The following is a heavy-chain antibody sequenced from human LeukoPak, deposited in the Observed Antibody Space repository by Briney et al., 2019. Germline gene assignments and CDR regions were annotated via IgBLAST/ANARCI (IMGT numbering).Heavy chain of an antibody. CDR1: GGSISSGSYY. J-gene: IGHJ5*02. V-gene: IGHV4-61*01. CDR2: ISYSGVT. Sequence: SQTLSLTCTVSGGSISSGSYYWSWIRQPPGKGLEWIGYISYSGVTESNPSLKSRVTMSVDTSKNQFSLNLSSVTAADTAVYYCTRDRRDGYNYVDLWGQGTLVTVSS. CDR3: TRDRRDGYNYVDL. D-gene: IGHD5-24*01.